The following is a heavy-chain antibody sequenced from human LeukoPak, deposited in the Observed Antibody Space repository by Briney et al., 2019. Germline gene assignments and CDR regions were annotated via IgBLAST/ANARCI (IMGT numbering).Heavy chain of an antibody. CDR3: ARARDCSGGNCYSDY. V-gene: IGHV7-4-1*01. CDR1: GYTFTGYA. CDR2: INTSTGNP. J-gene: IGHJ4*02. Sequence: ASVKVSCKASGYTFTGYAMNWVRQAPGQGLEWMGWINTSTGNPTYAQDFRGRFVFSLGTSVSTAYLQIWSLKAEDTAVYYCARARDCSGGNCYSDYWGQGTLVTVSS. D-gene: IGHD2-15*01.